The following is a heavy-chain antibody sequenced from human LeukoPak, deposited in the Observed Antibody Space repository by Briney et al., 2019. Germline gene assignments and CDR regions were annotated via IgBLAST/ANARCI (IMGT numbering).Heavy chain of an antibody. CDR2: MSPNNGTT. V-gene: IGHV1-8*01. J-gene: IGHJ3*02. Sequence: ASVKVSCRASGYTFTSYDINWVRQATGQGLEWMGWMSPNNGTTGYAQKFQGRVTMTRNTSISTAYMELSSLRSEDTAVYYCARGRKTGTRVAVDIWGQGTMVTVSS. CDR1: GYTFTSYD. CDR3: ARGRKTGTRVAVDI.